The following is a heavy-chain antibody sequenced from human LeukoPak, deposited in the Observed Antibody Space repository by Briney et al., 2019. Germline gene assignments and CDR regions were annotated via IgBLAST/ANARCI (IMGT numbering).Heavy chain of an antibody. CDR1: GFSFSNCA. CDR2: ITSNGGST. D-gene: IGHD5-12*01. CDR3: AGTGYDTKYFDY. Sequence: SGGSLRRSCSASGFSFSNCAMHWVRQAPGKGLEYVSAITSNGGSTYYANSVKGRFTISRDNTENTLYLQMSSLRPEDTAVYYCAGTGYDTKYFDYWGQGSLVTVSS. V-gene: IGHV3-64D*06. J-gene: IGHJ4*02.